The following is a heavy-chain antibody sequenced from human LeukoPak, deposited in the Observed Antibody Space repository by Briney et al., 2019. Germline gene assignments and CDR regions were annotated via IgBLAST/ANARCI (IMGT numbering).Heavy chain of an antibody. D-gene: IGHD4-17*01. CDR2: ISSSSSTI. CDR1: GFTFSSYA. J-gene: IGHJ6*02. CDR3: ARAPYGDYPHYNYYGMDV. V-gene: IGHV3-48*02. Sequence: PGGSLRLSCAASGFTFSSYAMTWVRQAPGKGLEWVAYISSSSSTIYYADSVKGRFTISRDNAKNSLYLQMNSLRDEDTAVYYCARAPYGDYPHYNYYGMDVWGQGTTVAVSS.